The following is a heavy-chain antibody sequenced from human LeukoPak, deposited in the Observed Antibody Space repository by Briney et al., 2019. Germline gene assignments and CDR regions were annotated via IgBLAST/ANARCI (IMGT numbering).Heavy chain of an antibody. CDR2: ISDTADSP. V-gene: IGHV3-23*01. CDR3: ATAIQCTY. D-gene: IGHD2-21*01. J-gene: IGHJ4*02. Sequence: PGGSLRLSCSASGFTLSNYAMSWVRQPPGTGLECVSVISDTADSPSYPDSLKDRFTISRNNSKNPLSLQMNSLRADDTAVYYCATAIQCTYWGQGALVTVSS. CDR1: GFTLSNYA.